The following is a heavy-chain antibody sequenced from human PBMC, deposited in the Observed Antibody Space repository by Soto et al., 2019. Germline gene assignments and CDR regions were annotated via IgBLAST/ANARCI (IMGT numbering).Heavy chain of an antibody. V-gene: IGHV4-34*01. J-gene: IGHJ3*02. CDR1: AGSFSHYY. Sequence: QVQQQPWGAGLLQPSETLSLTCTVYAGSFSHYYWNWIRQSPGKGLEWIGKIKHGGSSSYNPSLRRRVSISVDMSKNQFSLTLSSVTAAATAVYYCARGGSSDWQVALDIWGQGTMVPVSS. CDR3: ARGGSSDWQVALDI. CDR2: IKHGGSS. D-gene: IGHD6-19*01.